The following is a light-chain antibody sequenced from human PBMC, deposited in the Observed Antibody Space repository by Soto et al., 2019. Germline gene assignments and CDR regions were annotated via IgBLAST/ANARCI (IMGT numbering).Light chain of an antibody. Sequence: AIRMTQSPSSLSASTGDIVTINFRASQGISSYLAWYQQKPGKAPKLLIYAASSLQSGVPSRFSGSGSGTDFTLTISSLQPEDFATYYCQQSYSTPPTFGQGTKVDIK. CDR3: QQSYSTPPT. J-gene: IGKJ1*01. V-gene: IGKV1-8*01. CDR2: AAS. CDR1: QGISSY.